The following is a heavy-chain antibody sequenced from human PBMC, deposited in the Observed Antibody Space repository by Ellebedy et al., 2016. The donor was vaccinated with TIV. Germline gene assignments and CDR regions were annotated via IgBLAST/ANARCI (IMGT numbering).Heavy chain of an antibody. CDR1: GVSIRSYY. V-gene: IGHV4-59*12. D-gene: IGHD6-19*01. Sequence: GSLRLSXTVSGVSIRSYYWSWIRQPPGEGLEWIGYVSSSGSTNYNPSLKSRVTISVDTSKNHFSLKLSSVTAADTAVYYCARDKLSGVAGTKESSYFDYWGQGALVTVSS. J-gene: IGHJ4*02. CDR2: VSSSGST. CDR3: ARDKLSGVAGTKESSYFDY.